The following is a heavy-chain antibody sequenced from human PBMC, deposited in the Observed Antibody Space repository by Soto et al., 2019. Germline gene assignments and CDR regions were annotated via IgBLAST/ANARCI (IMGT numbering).Heavy chain of an antibody. V-gene: IGHV3-30-3*01. CDR3: ASWRVTGTPYYFDY. J-gene: IGHJ4*02. D-gene: IGHD1-20*01. Sequence: PGGSLRLSCAASGFTFSSYAMHWVRQAPGKGLEWVAVISYDGSNKYYADSVKGRFTISRDNSKNTLYLQMNSLRAEGTAVYYCASWRVTGTPYYFDYWGQGTLVTVS. CDR2: ISYDGSNK. CDR1: GFTFSSYA.